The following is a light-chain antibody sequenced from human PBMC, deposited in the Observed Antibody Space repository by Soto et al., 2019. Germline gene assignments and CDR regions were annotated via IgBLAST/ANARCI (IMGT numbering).Light chain of an antibody. Sequence: EIVLTQSPATLSLSPGERATLSCRASQTLTSNYLAWYQQKPGQAPRLLIHGAASRATGIPDRFSGSGSGTAFPPPIRGVEPEDFAVYSCQHYSDSVLTFGGGTKVEIK. V-gene: IGKV3-20*01. CDR2: GAA. CDR1: QTLTSNY. J-gene: IGKJ4*01. CDR3: QHYSDSVLT.